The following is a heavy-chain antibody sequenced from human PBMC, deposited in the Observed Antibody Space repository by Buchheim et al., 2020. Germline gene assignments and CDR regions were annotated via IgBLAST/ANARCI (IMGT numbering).Heavy chain of an antibody. V-gene: IGHV3-48*03. CDR3: AREYCSSTSCSYFDY. Sequence: EVQLVESGGGLVQPGGSLRLSCAASGFTFSSYEMNWVRQAPGQGLEWVSYIRSRGSTTYYADSVQGRFTISRDNAKNSLYLQMNSLRAEDTAFYYCAREYCSSTSCSYFDYWGQGTL. CDR2: IRSRGSTT. D-gene: IGHD2-2*01. CDR1: GFTFSSYE. J-gene: IGHJ4*02.